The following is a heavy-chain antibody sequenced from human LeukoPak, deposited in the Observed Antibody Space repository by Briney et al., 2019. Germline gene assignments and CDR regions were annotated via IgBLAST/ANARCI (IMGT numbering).Heavy chain of an antibody. CDR2: IYPGDSDA. D-gene: IGHD5/OR15-5a*01. V-gene: IGHV5-51*01. Sequence: GESLKISCKGSGYSFTSYWIGWVRQMPGKGLEWMGIIYPGDSDARYSPSFQGQVTISADKSISTAYLQWSSLKASDTAMYYCARAPSARSTYFDYWGQGTLVTVSS. J-gene: IGHJ4*02. CDR3: ARAPSARSTYFDY. CDR1: GYSFTSYW.